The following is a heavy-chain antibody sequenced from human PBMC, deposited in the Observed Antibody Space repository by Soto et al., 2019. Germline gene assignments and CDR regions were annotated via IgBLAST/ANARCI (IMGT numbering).Heavy chain of an antibody. Sequence: SETPSLTCSVSGDSISNLDYFWAWIRQPPGQALEYIGYIYKSATTYYNPSFESRVAISVDTSKSQFSLNVTSVTAADTAVYFCARGRYCLTGRCFPNWFDSWGQGALVTVPQ. CDR2: IYKSATT. CDR3: ARGRYCLTGRCFPNWFDS. J-gene: IGHJ5*01. V-gene: IGHV4-30-4*01. D-gene: IGHD7-27*01. CDR1: GDSISNLDYF.